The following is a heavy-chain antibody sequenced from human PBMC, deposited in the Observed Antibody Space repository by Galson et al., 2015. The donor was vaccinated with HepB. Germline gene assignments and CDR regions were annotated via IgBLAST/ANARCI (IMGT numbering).Heavy chain of an antibody. CDR3: VKELVGSGYDILTGLYVGDY. Sequence: SLRLSCAASGFTFSRSALRCVRPAPGHGLGYLSAIRSTGGSTYDADSVKGRFTISRDNSKNTLYLQMSSLRAEDTAVYYCVKELVGSGYDILTGLYVGDYWGQGTLVTVSS. V-gene: IGHV3-64D*06. CDR2: IRSTGGST. D-gene: IGHD3-9*01. CDR1: GFTFSRSA. J-gene: IGHJ4*02.